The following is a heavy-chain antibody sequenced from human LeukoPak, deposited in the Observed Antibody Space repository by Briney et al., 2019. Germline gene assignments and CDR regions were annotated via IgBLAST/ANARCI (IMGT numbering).Heavy chain of an antibody. D-gene: IGHD2-15*01. V-gene: IGHV3-23*01. CDR2: ISGSGVNT. J-gene: IGHJ4*02. Sequence: GGSLRLSCASSGLTFSSYAMSWVRQAPGKGLEWVSGISGSGVNTFYADSVKGRFTISRDNSRNTLYLQMNSLRADDTAVYYCAKAPVTSCRGAFCYPFDYWGQGTLVTVSS. CDR3: AKAPVTSCRGAFCYPFDY. CDR1: GLTFSSYA.